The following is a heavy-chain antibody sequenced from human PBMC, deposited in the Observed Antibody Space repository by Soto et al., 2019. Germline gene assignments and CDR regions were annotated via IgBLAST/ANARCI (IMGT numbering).Heavy chain of an antibody. CDR3: GREELTGAFT. CDR1: GGSMSSSGHF. CDR2: IARSGSN. D-gene: IGHD7-27*01. V-gene: IGHV4-31*03. Sequence: QVQLQESGPGLVKPSQTLSLTCTVSGGSMSSSGHFWTWIRQFPGMGLEWIVYIARSGSNKYNPSLKGRVTISSDMAEKQFSLKLDSVTAADTAVYYCGREELTGAFTWGQGTLVTVSS. J-gene: IGHJ5*02.